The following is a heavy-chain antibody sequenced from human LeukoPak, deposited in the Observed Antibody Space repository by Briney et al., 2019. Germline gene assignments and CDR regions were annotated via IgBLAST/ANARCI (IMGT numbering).Heavy chain of an antibody. J-gene: IGHJ4*02. D-gene: IGHD3-3*01. CDR3: AARYDFWSGPDFDY. Sequence: GTSVKVSCKASGFTFTSSAMQWVRQARGQRLEWIGWIVVGSGNTNYAQKFQERVTITRDMSTSTAYMELSSLRSEDTVVYYCAARYDFWSGPDFDYWGQGTLVTVSS. V-gene: IGHV1-58*02. CDR2: IVVGSGNT. CDR1: GFTFTSSA.